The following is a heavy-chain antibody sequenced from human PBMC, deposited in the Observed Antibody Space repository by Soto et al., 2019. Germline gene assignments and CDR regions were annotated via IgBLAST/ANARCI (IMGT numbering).Heavy chain of an antibody. J-gene: IGHJ6*03. CDR1: GGSISSYY. D-gene: IGHD3-3*01. CDR2: IYYSGST. V-gene: IGHV4-59*13. CDR3: ARVVNDFWSGYSSYYYYYYMDV. Sequence: SETLSLTCTVSGGSISSYYWSWIRQPPGKGLEWIGYIYYSGSTNYNPSLKSRVTISVDTSKNQFSLKLSSVTAADTAVYYCARVVNDFWSGYSSYYYYYYMDVWGKGTTVTVSS.